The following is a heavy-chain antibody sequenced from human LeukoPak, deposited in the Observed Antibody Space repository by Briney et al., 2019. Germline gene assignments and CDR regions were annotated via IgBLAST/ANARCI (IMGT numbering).Heavy chain of an antibody. CDR3: ARDNKLPQPPFDP. V-gene: IGHV3-30*04. CDR2: ITFDGDYK. D-gene: IGHD1/OR15-1a*01. Sequence: PGRSLRLSCAAPGFNFSTYAMHWVRQAPGKGLEWVAVITFDGDYKYYGDSVRGRFSISRDISKSMLYLQMNSLIPEDTAVYYCARDNKLPQPPFDPWGQGTLVTVSS. J-gene: IGHJ5*02. CDR1: GFNFSTYA.